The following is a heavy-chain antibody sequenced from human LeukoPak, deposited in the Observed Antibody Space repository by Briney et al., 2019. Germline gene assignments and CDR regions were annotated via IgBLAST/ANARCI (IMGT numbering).Heavy chain of an antibody. J-gene: IGHJ5*02. V-gene: IGHV3-66*02. CDR3: VRDRAGAKDWVEFDP. CDR2: IYSDGST. Sequence: GGSLRLSCAASGLIVSQNYMSWVRQAPGRGLEWVSLIYSDGSTHYADSVKGRFTMSRDSSKSTVYLEINSLRPEDTAMYFCVRDRAGAKDWVEFDPWGQGALVTVSS. D-gene: IGHD3/OR15-3a*01. CDR1: GLIVSQNY.